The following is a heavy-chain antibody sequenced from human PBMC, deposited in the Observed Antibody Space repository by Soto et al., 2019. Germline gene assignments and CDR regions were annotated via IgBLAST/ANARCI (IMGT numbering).Heavy chain of an antibody. CDR3: AKGHFIPVLYYYYGMDV. CDR2: ISGSGGST. V-gene: IGHV3-23*01. Sequence: GGSLRLSCAASGFTFSSYAMSWVRQAPGKGLEWVSAISGSGGSTYYADSVKGRFTISRDNSKNTLYLQMNSLRAEDTAVYYCAKGHFIPVLYYYYGMDVWGQGTTVTVSS. J-gene: IGHJ6*02. CDR1: GFTFSSYA. D-gene: IGHD3-3*02.